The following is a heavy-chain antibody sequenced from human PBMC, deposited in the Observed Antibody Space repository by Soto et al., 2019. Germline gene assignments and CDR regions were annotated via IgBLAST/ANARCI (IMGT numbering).Heavy chain of an antibody. CDR1: GGSTSSSSYY. D-gene: IGHD3-3*01. Sequence: SETLSLTCTVSGGSTSSSSYYWGWIRQPPGKGLEWIGSIYYSGSTYYNPSLKSRVTISVDTSKNQFSLKLSSVTAADTAVYYCARRGYDFWSGYPFDPWGQGTLVTVSS. J-gene: IGHJ5*02. CDR3: ARRGYDFWSGYPFDP. CDR2: IYYSGST. V-gene: IGHV4-39*01.